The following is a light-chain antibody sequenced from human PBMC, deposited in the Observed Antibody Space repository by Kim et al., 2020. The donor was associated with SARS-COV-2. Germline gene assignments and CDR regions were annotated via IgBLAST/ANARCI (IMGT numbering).Light chain of an antibody. J-gene: IGKJ1*01. CDR3: QHFDGSPVT. V-gene: IGKV3-20*01. CDR2: GAS. Sequence: EIMLTQSPGTLSLSPGERATLSCRASQNIDNNNLAWYQQRLGQAPRLLVYGASSRATGIPDRFSGSGSGTDFTLTISGLEPEDFAVYSCQHFDGSPVTFGQGTKVDIK. CDR1: QNIDNNN.